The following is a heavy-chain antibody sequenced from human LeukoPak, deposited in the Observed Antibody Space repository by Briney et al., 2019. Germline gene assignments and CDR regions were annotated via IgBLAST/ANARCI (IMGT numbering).Heavy chain of an antibody. D-gene: IGHD3-9*01. CDR2: ITGSGGNT. CDR3: AKWGDYDVLTGYYVSDY. Sequence: GGSLRLSCAASGFTFSNYAMSGVRQAPGEGLEWVSAITGSGGNTYYADSVKGRFTISRDNSKNTVFLQMNSLRAEDTAVYYCAKWGDYDVLTGYYVSDYWGQGTLVTVSS. J-gene: IGHJ4*02. V-gene: IGHV3-23*01. CDR1: GFTFSNYA.